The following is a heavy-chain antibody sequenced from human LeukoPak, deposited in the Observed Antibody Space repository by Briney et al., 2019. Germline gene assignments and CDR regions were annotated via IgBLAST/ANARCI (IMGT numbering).Heavy chain of an antibody. V-gene: IGHV3-21*01. D-gene: IGHD3-3*01. CDR1: GFTFSSYA. Sequence: GGSLRLSFPASGFTFSSYAWNGFGQPPGKGLEWVSSISSSGSYIYYADSVKGRFTISRENAKNSLYLQMNSLRAEDTAVYYCARVFHAFDIWGQGTMVTVSS. CDR2: ISSSGSYI. CDR3: ARVFHAFDI. J-gene: IGHJ3*02.